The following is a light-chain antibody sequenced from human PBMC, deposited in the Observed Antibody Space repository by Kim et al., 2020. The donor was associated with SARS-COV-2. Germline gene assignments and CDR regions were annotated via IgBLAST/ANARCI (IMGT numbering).Light chain of an antibody. CDR3: AALDDSLNGWV. V-gene: IGLV1-44*01. CDR1: NSNIGDNT. Sequence: GQRVTISCSGSNSNIGDNTVNWYQQLPGTAPKLLIYSNNQQASGVPDRFSGSKSGTSASLAISGLQSEDEADYYCAALDDSLNGWVFGGGTQLTVL. CDR2: SNN. J-gene: IGLJ3*02.